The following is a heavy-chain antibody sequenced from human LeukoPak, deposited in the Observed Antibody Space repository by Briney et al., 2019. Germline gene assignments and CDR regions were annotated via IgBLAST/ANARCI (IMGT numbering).Heavy chain of an antibody. CDR1: GYTFTSYG. CDR3: ARAFWDAAAGYFDY. V-gene: IGHV1-18*01. J-gene: IGHJ4*02. D-gene: IGHD6-13*01. Sequence: ASVKVSCKASGYTFTSYGISWVRQAPGKGREWMGWISAYNGNTNYAQKLQGRVPMTTDTSTSTAYMELRSLRSDDTAVYYCARAFWDAAAGYFDYWGQGTLVTVSS. CDR2: ISAYNGNT.